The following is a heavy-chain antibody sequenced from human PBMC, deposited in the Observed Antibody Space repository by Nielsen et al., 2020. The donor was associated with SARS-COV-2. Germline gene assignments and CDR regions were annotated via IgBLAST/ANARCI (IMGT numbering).Heavy chain of an antibody. Sequence: SETLSLTCAVYGGSFSGYYWSWIRQPPGKGLEWIGEINHSGSTNSNPSLKSRVTISVDTSKNQFSLKLSSVTAADTAVYYCARCIDTIAAAGPDYWGQGTLVTVSS. D-gene: IGHD6-13*01. V-gene: IGHV4-34*01. CDR1: GGSFSGYY. J-gene: IGHJ4*02. CDR2: INHSGST. CDR3: ARCIDTIAAAGPDY.